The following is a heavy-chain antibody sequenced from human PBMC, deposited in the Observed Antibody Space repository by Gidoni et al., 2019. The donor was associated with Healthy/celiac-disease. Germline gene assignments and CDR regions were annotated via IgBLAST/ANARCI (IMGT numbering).Heavy chain of an antibody. CDR2: IYPGDSDT. D-gene: IGHD5-12*01. J-gene: IGHJ3*02. CDR1: GYSFTSYW. CDR3: ARPPLGYSGYDFDAFDI. Sequence: EVQLVQSGAEVKKHGESLKISCKGSGYSFTSYWIGWVRQMAGKGLEWMGIIYPGDSDTRYSPSFQGQVTISADKSISTAYLQWSSLKASDTAMYYCARPPLGYSGYDFDAFDIWGQGTMVTVSS. V-gene: IGHV5-51*01.